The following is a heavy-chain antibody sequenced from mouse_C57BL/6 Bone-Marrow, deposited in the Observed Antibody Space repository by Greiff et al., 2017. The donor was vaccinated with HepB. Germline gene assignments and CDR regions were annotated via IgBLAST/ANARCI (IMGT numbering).Heavy chain of an antibody. CDR1: GYTFTSYW. Sequence: AQLQQPGAELVKPGASVKVSCKASGYTFTSYWMHWVKQRPGQGLEWIGRIHPSDSDTNYNQKFKGKATLTVEKSSSTAYMQLSSRTSDVSAVYYCSIWWYYDYLAWFAYWGQGTLVTVSA. V-gene: IGHV1-74*01. CDR3: SIWWYYDYLAWFAY. D-gene: IGHD2-4*01. J-gene: IGHJ3*01. CDR2: IHPSDSDT.